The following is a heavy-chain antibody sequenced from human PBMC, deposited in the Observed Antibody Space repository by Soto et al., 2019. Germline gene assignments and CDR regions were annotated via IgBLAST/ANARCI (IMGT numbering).Heavy chain of an antibody. D-gene: IGHD1-26*01. CDR3: ARAPAVGAIPMTP. V-gene: IGHV1-18*01. CDR2: ISAYNGDT. J-gene: IGHJ5*02. CDR1: GYNFTNYG. Sequence: QVQLVQSGAEVKKPGASVKVSCKASGYNFTNYGITWVRQAPGQGLEWMGWISAYNGDTVYAQNFQGRVTMTTDTSTSTAYMELRSLRSDDTAIYFCARAPAVGAIPMTPWGQGSLVTVSS.